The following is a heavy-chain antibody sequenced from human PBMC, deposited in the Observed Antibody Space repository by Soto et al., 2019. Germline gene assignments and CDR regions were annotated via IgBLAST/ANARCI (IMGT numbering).Heavy chain of an antibody. CDR1: GDSVCSNSVA. Sequence: PSQTLSLPYAISGDSVCSNSVAWNWIRQSPSRGLEWLGRTYYKSKWYNDYAVSVKSRITINPDTSKNQFSLQLDSVTPEDTAVYYCARDTPAKGSYFDYWGQGTLVTVS. V-gene: IGHV6-1*01. D-gene: IGHD1-26*01. CDR2: TYYKSKWYN. CDR3: ARDTPAKGSYFDY. J-gene: IGHJ4*02.